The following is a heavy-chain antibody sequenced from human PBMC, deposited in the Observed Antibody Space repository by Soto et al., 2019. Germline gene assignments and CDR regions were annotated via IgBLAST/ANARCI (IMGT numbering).Heavy chain of an antibody. Sequence: FLRLSCAASGFTFSNYAMHWVRQAPGKGLEWVALTSYDGNNEYYTDSVKGRFTISRDNSKNTLFLQMNSPRPEDTAVYYCAKDKGVFNWATSYFDYWGQGXLVTVSS. D-gene: IGHD1-1*01. V-gene: IGHV3-30*18. CDR1: GFTFSNYA. J-gene: IGHJ4*02. CDR2: TSYDGNNE. CDR3: AKDKGVFNWATSYFDY.